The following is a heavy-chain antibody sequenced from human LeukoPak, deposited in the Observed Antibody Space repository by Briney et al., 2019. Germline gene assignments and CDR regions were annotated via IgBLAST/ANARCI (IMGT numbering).Heavy chain of an antibody. Sequence: SSETLSLTCTVSGGSISSTNYYWAWIRQPPGKGLEWTGTIYYSGNTYYNPSLKSRVTISVDTSKNQFALKLDSVTAADTAVYYCASNLSGYNSFDYWGQGTLVTVSS. CDR1: GGSISSTNYY. CDR3: ASNLSGYNSFDY. J-gene: IGHJ4*02. CDR2: IYYSGNT. V-gene: IGHV4-39*01. D-gene: IGHD5-12*01.